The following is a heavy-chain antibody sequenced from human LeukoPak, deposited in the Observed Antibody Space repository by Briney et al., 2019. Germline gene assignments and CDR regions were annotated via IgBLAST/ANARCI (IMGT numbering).Heavy chain of an antibody. CDR1: GGTFSSYA. D-gene: IGHD4-17*01. V-gene: IGHV1-69*13. CDR2: IIPIFGTA. J-gene: IGHJ2*01. CDR3: ARDLTTVTIGLLDL. Sequence: ASVKVSCKASGGTFSSYAISWVRQAPGQGLEWMGGIIPIFGTANYAQKFQGRVTITADESTSTAYMELSSLRSEDTAVCYCARDLTTVTIGLLDLWGRGTLVTVSS.